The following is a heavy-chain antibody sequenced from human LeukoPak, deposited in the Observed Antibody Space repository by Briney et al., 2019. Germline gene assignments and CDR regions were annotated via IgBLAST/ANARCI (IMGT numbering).Heavy chain of an antibody. D-gene: IGHD1-26*01. CDR2: INPNSGGT. CDR1: GYTFTGYY. CDR3: ARPPYSGSYYAFDI. J-gene: IGHJ3*02. Sequence: ASVKVSCKASGYTFTGYYMHWVRQPPGQGLEWMGWINPNSGGTNYAQKFQGRVTMTRDTSISTAYMELSRLRSDDTAVYYCARPPYSGSYYAFDIWGQGTMVTVSS. V-gene: IGHV1-2*02.